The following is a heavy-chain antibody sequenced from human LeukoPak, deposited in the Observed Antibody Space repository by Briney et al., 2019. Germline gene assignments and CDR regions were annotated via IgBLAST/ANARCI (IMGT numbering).Heavy chain of an antibody. D-gene: IGHD3-22*01. CDR2: ISGSGGKT. J-gene: IGHJ5*02. Sequence: GGSLRRSCAASGFTFSSFAMTWVRQAPGKGLEWVSVISGSGGKTYYADSVKGRFTLSRDNSNRTLFLEMSSLRVEDTAVYYCAREGTYYDSSGYYVSWGQGTLVTVSA. V-gene: IGHV3-23*01. CDR1: GFTFSSFA. CDR3: AREGTYYDSSGYYVS.